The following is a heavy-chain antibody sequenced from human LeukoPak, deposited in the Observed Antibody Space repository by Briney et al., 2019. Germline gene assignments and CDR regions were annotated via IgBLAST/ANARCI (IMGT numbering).Heavy chain of an antibody. Sequence: PGGSLRLSCAASGFTFSSYAMSWVRQAPGKGLEWVSAISGSGGSTYYADSVKGRFTISRDNSKNTLYLQMNSLRAEDTAVYYCAKTMVRGVMDYHYYGMDVWGQGTTVTVSS. CDR1: GFTFSSYA. J-gene: IGHJ6*02. CDR3: AKTMVRGVMDYHYYGMDV. D-gene: IGHD3-10*01. CDR2: ISGSGGST. V-gene: IGHV3-23*01.